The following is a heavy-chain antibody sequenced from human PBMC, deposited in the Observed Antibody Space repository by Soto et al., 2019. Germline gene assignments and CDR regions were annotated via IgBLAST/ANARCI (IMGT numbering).Heavy chain of an antibody. CDR1: GFTFSRYS. CDR3: ARHPERISQSGWFDP. Sequence: EVQLVESGGGLVQPGGSLRLSCAASGFTFSRYSMNWVRQAPGKGLEWVSYISSSSSTIYYADSVKGRFTISRDNAKNSLYLQMNSLRAEDTAVYYCARHPERISQSGWFDPWGQGTLGTVSS. V-gene: IGHV3-48*01. J-gene: IGHJ5*02. CDR2: ISSSSSTI. D-gene: IGHD1-1*01.